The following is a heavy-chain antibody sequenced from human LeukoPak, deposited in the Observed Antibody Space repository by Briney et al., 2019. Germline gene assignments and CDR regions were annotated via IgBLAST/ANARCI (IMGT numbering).Heavy chain of an antibody. J-gene: IGHJ3*02. Sequence: PGGSPRLSCAASGFTFDDYAMTWVRQAPGKGLEWVSGLNWSGGSTGYADSVKGRFTISRDNAKNSLYLQMNSLRAEDTAVYYCVRDHHRRHYDSQARDTFDIWGQGTMVTVSS. CDR2: LNWSGGST. D-gene: IGHD3-22*01. CDR1: GFTFDDYA. V-gene: IGHV3-20*04. CDR3: VRDHHRRHYDSQARDTFDI.